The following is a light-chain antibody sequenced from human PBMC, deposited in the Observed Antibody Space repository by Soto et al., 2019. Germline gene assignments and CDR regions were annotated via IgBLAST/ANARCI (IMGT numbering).Light chain of an antibody. CDR2: DAY. CDR3: QQRHMWPIT. CDR1: QSFRGL. Sequence: EFVLTQSPGTLSLSPGERATLSCRASQSFRGLLAWYKQKPGQAPRLLIYDAYNRATGIPPRFSGSGSGTDFTLTISSLEPEDSAVYYCQQRHMWPITFGQGTRLEIK. J-gene: IGKJ5*01. V-gene: IGKV3-11*01.